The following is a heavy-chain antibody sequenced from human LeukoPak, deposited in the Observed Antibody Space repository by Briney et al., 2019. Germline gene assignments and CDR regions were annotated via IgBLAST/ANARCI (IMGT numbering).Heavy chain of an antibody. CDR3: ARHRGISTRDFES. CDR1: GFTFSTYS. J-gene: IGHJ4*02. CDR2: ISSRSTYI. D-gene: IGHD3-10*01. V-gene: IGHV3-21*01. Sequence: GGSLRLSCAASGFTFSTYSMNWVRQAPGKGLEWVLSISSRSTYIYYADSLKGRFTISRDNAKNSLYLQMNSLRAEDTAVYYCARHRGISTRDFESWGQGTLVTVSS.